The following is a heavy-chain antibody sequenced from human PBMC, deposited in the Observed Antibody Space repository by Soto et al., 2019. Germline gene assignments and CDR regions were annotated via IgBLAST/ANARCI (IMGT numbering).Heavy chain of an antibody. CDR2: IYYSGTT. CDR3: ARVPGP. V-gene: IGHV4-31*03. D-gene: IGHD2-2*01. Sequence: SETLSLTCTVSGGSITGGSISSTTYYWGWMRQPPGKGLEWIGYIYYSGTTYYNPSLKSRVTISVDTSKNQFSLKLSSVTAADTAVYYCARVPGPWGQGTLVTVSS. J-gene: IGHJ5*02. CDR1: GGSITGGSISSTTYY.